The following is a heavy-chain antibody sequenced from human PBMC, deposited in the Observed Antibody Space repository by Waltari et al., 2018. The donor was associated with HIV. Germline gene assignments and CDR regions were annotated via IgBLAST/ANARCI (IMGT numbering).Heavy chain of an antibody. CDR1: GFTFSGSG. J-gene: IGHJ4*02. Sequence: DVQLVESGGGLVQPGGSLKLSCAASGFTFSGSGLHWVRQASGKVMEWVGHIRSKANSYATAYDASVKGRFTISRDDSKNTAYLQMNSLKTEDTAVYYCIRHGDTIDYWGQGTLVTVSS. CDR3: IRHGDTIDY. V-gene: IGHV3-73*02. CDR2: IRSKANSYAT. D-gene: IGHD2-2*02.